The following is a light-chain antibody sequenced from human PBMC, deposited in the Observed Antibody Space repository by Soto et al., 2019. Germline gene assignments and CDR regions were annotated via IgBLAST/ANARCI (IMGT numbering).Light chain of an antibody. CDR1: QSVSSSY. Sequence: EIVLTQSPGTLSLSPGERATLSCRASQSVSSSYLAWYQQKPGQAPRLLIYGASSRATGIPDRLSGSGSGKDFTLIISGLEPDDFADYYCQQYGSSPRTFCQRTKVEIK. J-gene: IGKJ1*01. CDR3: QQYGSSPRT. CDR2: GAS. V-gene: IGKV3-20*01.